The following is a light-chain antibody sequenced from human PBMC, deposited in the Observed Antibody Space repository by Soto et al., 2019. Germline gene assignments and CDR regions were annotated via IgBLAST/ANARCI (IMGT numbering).Light chain of an antibody. V-gene: IGLV3-1*01. CDR2: QAN. CDR1: DLGSKF. Sequence: SYELTQPPSMSVSPGQTATITCSGADLGSKFACWYQQKPGQSPILVIYQANKRPSGIPERFSGSNSGNTATLTISGTQPMDEADYYCQAWDIRVFGGGTKVTVL. J-gene: IGLJ3*02. CDR3: QAWDIRV.